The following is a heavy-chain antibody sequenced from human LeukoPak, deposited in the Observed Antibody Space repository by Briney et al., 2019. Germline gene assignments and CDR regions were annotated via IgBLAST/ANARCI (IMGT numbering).Heavy chain of an antibody. J-gene: IGHJ4*02. CDR1: GFTFSNAW. D-gene: IGHD1-26*01. CDR3: TTDPGRTRGSYEDY. CDR2: IKSKTDGGTT. V-gene: IGHV3-15*01. Sequence: PGGSLRLSCAASGFTFSNAWMSWVRQAPGKGLEWVGRIKSKTDGGTTDYAAPVKGRFTISRDDSKNTLYLQMNSLKTEDTAVYYCTTDPGRTRGSYEDYWGQGTLVTVSS.